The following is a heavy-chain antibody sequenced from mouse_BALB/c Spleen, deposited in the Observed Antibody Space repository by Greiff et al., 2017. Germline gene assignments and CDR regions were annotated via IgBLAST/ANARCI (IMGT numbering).Heavy chain of an antibody. CDR1: GFNIKDYY. V-gene: IGHV14-4*02. Sequence: EVQLQQSGAELVRSGASVKLSCTASGFNIKDYYMHWVKQRPEQGLEWIGWIDPENGDTEYAPKFQGKATMTADTSSNTAYLQLSSLTSEDTAVYYCNALKITATFPFGYWGQGTLVTVSA. J-gene: IGHJ3*01. CDR2: IDPENGDT. D-gene: IGHD2-4*01. CDR3: NALKITATFPFGY.